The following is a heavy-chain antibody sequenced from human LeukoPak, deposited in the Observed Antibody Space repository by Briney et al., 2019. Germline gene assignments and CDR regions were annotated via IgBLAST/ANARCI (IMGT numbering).Heavy chain of an antibody. CDR2: IKSKTDGGTT. CDR3: TTAYYYDSSGYYQRDY. CDR1: GFTFTRHW. V-gene: IGHV3-15*01. Sequence: GGALSLSCVASGFTFTRHWMSWVRQAPGKGLEWVGRIKSKTDGGTTDYAAPVKGRFTISRDDSKNTLYLQMNSLKTEDTAVYYCTTAYYYDSSGYYQRDYWGQGTLVTVSS. J-gene: IGHJ4*02. D-gene: IGHD3-22*01.